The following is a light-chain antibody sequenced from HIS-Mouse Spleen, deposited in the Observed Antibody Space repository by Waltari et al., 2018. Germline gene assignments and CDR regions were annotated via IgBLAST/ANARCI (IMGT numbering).Light chain of an antibody. J-gene: IGLJ2*01. CDR3: YSTDSSGNHRV. CDR1: ALPKKY. V-gene: IGLV3-10*01. CDR2: EDS. Sequence: SYELTQPPSVSVSPGQTARITGSGDALPKKYAYWYQPKSGQAPVLVIYEDSKRPSGIPERFAGSSSGTMATFTISGAQVEDEADYYCYSTDSSGNHRVFGGGTKLTVL.